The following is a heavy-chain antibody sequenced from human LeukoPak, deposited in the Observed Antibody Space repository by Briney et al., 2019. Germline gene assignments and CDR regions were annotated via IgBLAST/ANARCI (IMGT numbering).Heavy chain of an antibody. J-gene: IGHJ4*02. CDR3: ARVTSYLHYFDN. V-gene: IGHV3-48*03. Sequence: GRSLRLSCAASGFTFSMYEMNWVRQAPGKGMEWVSYISSSGSTIYYADSVKGRFTISRDNAKKSLSLQMNSLRAEDTAVYYCARVTSYLHYFDNWGQGTLVIVSS. CDR1: GFTFSMYE. D-gene: IGHD2-2*01. CDR2: ISSSGSTI.